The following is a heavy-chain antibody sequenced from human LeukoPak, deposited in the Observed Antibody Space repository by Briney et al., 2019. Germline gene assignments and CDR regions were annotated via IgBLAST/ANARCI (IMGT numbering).Heavy chain of an antibody. CDR2: IYSGGST. Sequence: GGSLRLSCAASGFTVSSNYMSWVRQAPGKGLEWVSVIYSGGSTYYADSVKGRFTIFRDNSKNTLYLQMNSLRAEDTAVYYCARASRGYYNWFDPWGQGTLVTVSS. D-gene: IGHD5-18*01. V-gene: IGHV3-66*02. CDR1: GFTVSSNY. CDR3: ARASRGYYNWFDP. J-gene: IGHJ5*02.